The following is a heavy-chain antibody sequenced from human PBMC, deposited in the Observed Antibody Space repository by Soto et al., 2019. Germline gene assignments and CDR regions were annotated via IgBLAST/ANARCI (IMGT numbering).Heavy chain of an antibody. J-gene: IGHJ6*02. V-gene: IGHV3-23*01. D-gene: IGHD5-18*01. CDR1: GFTFSTNA. CDR3: AKDPTSNTDMVIGNYYYGMDV. CDR2: ISDAGT. Sequence: GGSLRLSCAASGFTFSTNAMNWVRQAPGKGLEWVTGISDAGTYYADSVKGRFTISRDNSKNTLYLQMNSLRAEDTAVYYCAKDPTSNTDMVIGNYYYGMDVWGQGTTVTVSS.